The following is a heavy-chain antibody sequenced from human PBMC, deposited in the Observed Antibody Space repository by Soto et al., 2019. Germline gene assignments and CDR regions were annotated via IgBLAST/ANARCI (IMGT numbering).Heavy chain of an antibody. D-gene: IGHD6-19*01. J-gene: IGHJ1*01. V-gene: IGHV1-18*01. CDR3: ARDPEQWQATQHYQH. CDR2: ISPYNGNT. Sequence: QVQLVQSGAEVKKPGASVKVSCKASGDSFITYGITWVRQAPGQGLEWMGWISPYNGNTNYAQKLQGRVTMTRDTSTTTAYLELRSLTSDDTAGYYCARDPEQWQATQHYQHWGQGTLVTVSS. CDR1: GDSFITYG.